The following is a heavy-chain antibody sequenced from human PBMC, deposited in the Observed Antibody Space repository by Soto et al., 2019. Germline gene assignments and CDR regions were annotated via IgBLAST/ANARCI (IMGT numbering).Heavy chain of an antibody. D-gene: IGHD6-19*01. CDR3: ARPRYSSTPQDWYFDL. J-gene: IGHJ2*01. CDR2: IYPGDSDT. Sequence: GESLKISCKGSGYSFTSYWIGWVRQMPGKGLEWMGIIYPGDSDTRYSPSFQGQVTISADKSISTAYLQWSSLKASDTAMYYCARPRYSSTPQDWYFDLWGRGTLVTVSS. V-gene: IGHV5-51*01. CDR1: GYSFTSYW.